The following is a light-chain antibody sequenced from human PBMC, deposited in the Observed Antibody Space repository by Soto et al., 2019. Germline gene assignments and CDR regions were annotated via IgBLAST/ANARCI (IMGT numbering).Light chain of an antibody. V-gene: IGKV3-11*01. CDR3: QQRHNWPIT. CDR2: DVS. CDR1: QSVTSY. J-gene: IGKJ5*01. Sequence: IVLTQSPATLSFSPGERATLSCRASQSVTSYLAWYQQKPGQAPRLLIYDVSNRATGIPARFSGSGYGTEFTLPISSLEPADFGVYYCQQRHNWPITFGQGTRLEIK.